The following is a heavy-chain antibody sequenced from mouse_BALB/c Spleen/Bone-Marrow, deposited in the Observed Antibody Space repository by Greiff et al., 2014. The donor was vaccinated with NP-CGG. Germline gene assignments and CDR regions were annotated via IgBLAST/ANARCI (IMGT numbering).Heavy chain of an antibody. Sequence: VKLQESGAELVKPGASVKLSCKASGYTFTSYYMYWVKQRPGQGLEWIGGINPNNGNTNFSETFKSKATLTVDKSSSTAYMQLSGLTSEDSAVYYCTRRDYWGQGTTLTVSS. CDR2: INPNNGNT. CDR3: TRRDY. J-gene: IGHJ2*01. CDR1: GYTFTSYY. V-gene: IGHV1S81*02.